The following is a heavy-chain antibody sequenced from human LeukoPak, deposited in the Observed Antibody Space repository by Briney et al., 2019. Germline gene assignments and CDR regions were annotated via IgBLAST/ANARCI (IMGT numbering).Heavy chain of an antibody. D-gene: IGHD3-22*01. V-gene: IGHV3-30-3*01. CDR3: AKDRARYYYDSSDY. CDR1: GFTFSSYA. Sequence: GGSLRLSCAASGFTFSSYAMHWVRQAPGKGLEWVAVISYDGSNKYYADSVKGRFTISRDNSKNTLYLQMNSLRAEDTAVYYCAKDRARYYYDSSDYWGQGTLVTVSS. J-gene: IGHJ4*02. CDR2: ISYDGSNK.